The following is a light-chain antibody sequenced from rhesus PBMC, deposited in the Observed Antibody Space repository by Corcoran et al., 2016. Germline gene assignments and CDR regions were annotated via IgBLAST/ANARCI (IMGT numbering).Light chain of an antibody. Sequence: DIQMTQSPSALSASVGDRVTISCRASQNIYSNLAWYQQKPGKAHKLLMYAASSLQTGIPSRFSGSGSGTDFTLTIHSLQPEDSAAYYCQHYYDNPYSFGQGTKVEIK. CDR3: QHYYDNPYS. V-gene: IGKV1S12*01. CDR2: AAS. CDR1: QNIYSN. J-gene: IGKJ2*01.